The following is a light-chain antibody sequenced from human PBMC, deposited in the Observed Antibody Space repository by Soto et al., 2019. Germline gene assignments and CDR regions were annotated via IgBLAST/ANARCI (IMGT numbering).Light chain of an antibody. V-gene: IGKV1-39*01. CDR3: QQSASYPYT. CDR2: TAS. J-gene: IGKJ2*01. CDR1: QSITNY. Sequence: GDRVTITCRASQSITNYLNWYQQKPGKAPKLLVYTASSLQSGVPSRFSGNGSGTDFTLTISSLQPEDFASYYCQQSASYPYTLVQWTKLALK.